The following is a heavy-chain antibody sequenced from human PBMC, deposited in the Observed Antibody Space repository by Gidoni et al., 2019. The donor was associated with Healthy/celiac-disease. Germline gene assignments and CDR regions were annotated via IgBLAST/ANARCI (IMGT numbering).Heavy chain of an antibody. J-gene: IGHJ5*02. CDR1: GGSISSGGYS. CDR2: IYHSGST. Sequence: QLQLQESGSGLVKPSQTLSLTCAVSGGSISSGGYSWSWIRQPPGKGLEWIGYIYHSGSTYYNPSLKSRVTISVDRSKNQFSLKLSSVTAADTAVYYCARANGSVNVRGVVSRGWFDPWGQGTLVTVSS. V-gene: IGHV4-30-2*01. CDR3: ARANGSVNVRGVVSRGWFDP. D-gene: IGHD3-3*01.